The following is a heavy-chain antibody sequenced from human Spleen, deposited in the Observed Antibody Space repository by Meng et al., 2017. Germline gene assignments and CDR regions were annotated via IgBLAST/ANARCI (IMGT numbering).Heavy chain of an antibody. CDR2: INHSGST. Sequence: QGQLKRGGAGLLKPSETLSLTCVVSGGSFSVYYWSWIRQPPGKGLEWIGEINHSGSTNYNPSLESRATISVDTSQNNLSLKLSSVTAADSAVYYCARGPTTMAHDFDYWGQGTLVTVSS. CDR3: ARGPTTMAHDFDY. D-gene: IGHD4-11*01. CDR1: GGSFSVYY. V-gene: IGHV4-34*01. J-gene: IGHJ4*02.